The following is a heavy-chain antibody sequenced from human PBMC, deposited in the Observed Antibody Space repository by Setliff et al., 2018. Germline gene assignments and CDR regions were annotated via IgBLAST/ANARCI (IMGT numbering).Heavy chain of an antibody. J-gene: IGHJ5*02. Sequence: PGESLKISCKGSGFSFPDFWIGWVRQMPGKGLEWMGLIYAGDSDTRYNPSFQGRVTMSADKSINTAYLQWSSLKASDTAIYYCARQKSTGSGNNWFDPWGQGTLVTVSS. CDR3: ARQKSTGSGNNWFDP. V-gene: IGHV5-51*01. D-gene: IGHD3-10*01. CDR1: GFSFPDFW. CDR2: IYAGDSDT.